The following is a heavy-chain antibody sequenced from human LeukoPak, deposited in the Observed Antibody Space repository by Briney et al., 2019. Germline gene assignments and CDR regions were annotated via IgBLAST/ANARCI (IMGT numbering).Heavy chain of an antibody. J-gene: IGHJ5*02. CDR2: IYPDDSGV. Sequence: GESLQISCKGSGYSFTSYWIGWVRPLPGKGLEWMGIIYPDDSGVRYSPSFQGQVTISADKSISTAYLQWSSLKASDTAMYYCAGLTEYYYGSGSYPNWFDPWGQGTLVTVSS. V-gene: IGHV5-51*01. CDR1: GYSFTSYW. CDR3: AGLTEYYYGSGSYPNWFDP. D-gene: IGHD3-10*01.